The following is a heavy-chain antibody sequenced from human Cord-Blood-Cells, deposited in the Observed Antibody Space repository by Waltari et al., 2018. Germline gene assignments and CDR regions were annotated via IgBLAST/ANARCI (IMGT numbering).Heavy chain of an antibody. D-gene: IGHD6-13*01. CDR1: GGSFSGYY. V-gene: IGHV4-34*01. Sequence: VQLQQWGAGLLKPSETLSLTCAVYGGSFSGYYWSWIRQPPGKGLEWIGEINHSGSTNYNPSLKSRVTISVDTSKNQFSLKLSSVTAADTAVYYCARGVAAAGSPYFDYWSQGTLVTVSS. J-gene: IGHJ4*02. CDR3: ARGVAAAGSPYFDY. CDR2: INHSGST.